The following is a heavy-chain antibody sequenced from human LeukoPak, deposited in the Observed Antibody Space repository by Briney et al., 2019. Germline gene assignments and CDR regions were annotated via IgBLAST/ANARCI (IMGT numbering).Heavy chain of an antibody. CDR1: GFSLSNYW. D-gene: IGHD3-22*01. CDR2: IKQDGSEK. V-gene: IGHV3-7*01. J-gene: IGHJ4*02. CDR3: AKDDDYYDSSGYLDY. Sequence: PGGSLRLSCAASGFSLSNYWMSWVRQAPGKGLERVTNIKQDGSEKNCVDSVKGRFTISRDNAKNSLYLQMNSLRVEDTAVYYCAKDDDYYDSSGYLDYWGQGTLVTVSS.